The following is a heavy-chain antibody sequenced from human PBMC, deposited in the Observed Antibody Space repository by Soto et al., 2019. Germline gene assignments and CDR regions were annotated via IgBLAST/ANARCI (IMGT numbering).Heavy chain of an antibody. CDR3: ARAQRGYSGFDYNYGMDV. V-gene: IGHV3-33*01. CDR1: GFTFTSYG. D-gene: IGHD5-12*01. J-gene: IGHJ6*02. Sequence: GGSLRLSCAASGFTFTSYGLRWVRQAPGKGLEWVAVTWYDGNNKFYADSVKGRFTISRDNSNNTLYLQMNSLRAEDTAVYYCARAQRGYSGFDYNYGMDVWGQGTTVTVSS. CDR2: TWYDGNNK.